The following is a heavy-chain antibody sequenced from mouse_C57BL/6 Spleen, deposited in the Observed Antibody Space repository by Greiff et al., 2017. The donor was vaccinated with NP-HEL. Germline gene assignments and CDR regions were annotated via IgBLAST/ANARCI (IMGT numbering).Heavy chain of an antibody. CDR2: IDPETGGT. D-gene: IGHD3-3*01. CDR3: TRTRDPYYAMDY. Sequence: QVQLQQSGAELVRPGASVTLSCKASGYTFTDYEMHWVKQTPVHGLEWIGAIDPETGGTAYNQKLNGKAILTADNSSSTAYMELRSLTSEDSAVYYCTRTRDPYYAMDYGGQGTSVTVSS. J-gene: IGHJ4*01. V-gene: IGHV1-15*01. CDR1: GYTFTDYE.